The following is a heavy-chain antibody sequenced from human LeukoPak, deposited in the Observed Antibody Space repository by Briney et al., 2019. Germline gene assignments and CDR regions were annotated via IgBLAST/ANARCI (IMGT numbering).Heavy chain of an antibody. Sequence: TGGSLRLSCAASGFTFSDHYMDWVRQAPGKGLEWVGRTRNKANSYTTEYAASVKGRFTISRDDSKNSLYLQMNSLKTEDTAVYYCAREPNVLLWFGELGGYFDYWGQGTLVTVSS. V-gene: IGHV3-72*01. D-gene: IGHD3-10*01. CDR3: AREPNVLLWFGELGGYFDY. J-gene: IGHJ4*02. CDR2: TRNKANSYTT. CDR1: GFTFSDHY.